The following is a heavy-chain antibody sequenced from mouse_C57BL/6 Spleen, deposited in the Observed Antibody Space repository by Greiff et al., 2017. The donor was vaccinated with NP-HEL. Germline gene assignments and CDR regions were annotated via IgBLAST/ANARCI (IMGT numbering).Heavy chain of an antibody. J-gene: IGHJ4*01. CDR2: IYPSDSET. CDR3: ARGMGRGAMDY. V-gene: IGHV1-61*01. D-gene: IGHD2-10*02. Sequence: QVQLQQPGAELVRPGSSVKLSCKASGYTFTSYWMDWVKQRPGQGLEWIGNIYPSDSETHYNQKFKDKATLTVDKSSSTAYKQLSSLISEDSAVYYCARGMGRGAMDYWGQGTSVTVSS. CDR1: GYTFTSYW.